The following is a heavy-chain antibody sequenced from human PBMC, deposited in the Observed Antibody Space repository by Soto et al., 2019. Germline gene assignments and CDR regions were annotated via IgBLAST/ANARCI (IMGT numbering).Heavy chain of an antibody. CDR1: GGTFSTYT. CDR3: ARDSGYCSGGSCKIEGPIDY. D-gene: IGHD2-15*01. Sequence: QVQLVQSGAEVKKPGSSVKASCKASGGTFSTYTISWVRQAPGQGLEWMGRIIPILGIANYAQKFQGRVTITADKSTSKAYMELSSPRSEDTAVYYCARDSGYCSGGSCKIEGPIDYWGQGTLVTVSS. J-gene: IGHJ4*02. V-gene: IGHV1-69*08. CDR2: IIPILGIA.